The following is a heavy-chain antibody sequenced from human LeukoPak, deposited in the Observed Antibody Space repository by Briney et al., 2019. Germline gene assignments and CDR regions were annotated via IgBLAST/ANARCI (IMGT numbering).Heavy chain of an antibody. J-gene: IGHJ5*02. CDR1: GFTFSSYG. V-gene: IGHV3-30*18. D-gene: IGHD3-10*01. Sequence: GRSLRLSCAASGFTFSSYGMHWVRQAPGKGLEWVAVISYDGSNKYYADSVKGRFTISRDNSKNTLYLQMNSLRAEDTAAYYCAKDSHYYGSGSYYKNWFDPWGQGTLVTVSS. CDR3: AKDSHYYGSGSYYKNWFDP. CDR2: ISYDGSNK.